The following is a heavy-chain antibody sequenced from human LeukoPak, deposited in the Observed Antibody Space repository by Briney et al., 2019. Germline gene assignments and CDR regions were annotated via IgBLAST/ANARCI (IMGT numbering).Heavy chain of an antibody. D-gene: IGHD3-10*01. CDR2: IKQDGSEK. Sequence: PGGSLRFSCAASGFTFSNYWMSWFRQAPGKGLEWVANIKQDGSEKYYVDSVKGRFTIPRDNAKNSLYLQMNSLRAEDTAVYYCARDSRGAFDSWAQGTLVTVSS. CDR1: GFTFSNYW. V-gene: IGHV3-7*01. CDR3: ARDSRGAFDS. J-gene: IGHJ4*02.